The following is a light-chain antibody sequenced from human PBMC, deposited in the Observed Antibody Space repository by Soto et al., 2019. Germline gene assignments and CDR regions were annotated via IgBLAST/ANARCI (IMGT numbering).Light chain of an antibody. J-gene: IGKJ1*01. Sequence: DIQLTQSPSTLSASVGDRVTITCRASQNIGTWLAWYQHRPGEGPKLLIHDASTLESGVPSRFSGGGSATEFSLTFNSLESGDSGTYHCQQYATYSPSTFGQGTTVEIK. V-gene: IGKV1-5*01. CDR3: QQYATYSPST. CDR1: QNIGTW. CDR2: DAS.